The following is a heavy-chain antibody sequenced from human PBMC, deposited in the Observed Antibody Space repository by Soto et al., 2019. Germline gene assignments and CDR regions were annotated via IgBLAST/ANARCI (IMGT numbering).Heavy chain of an antibody. D-gene: IGHD2-15*01. CDR2: INPSGGST. Sequence: ASVKVSCKASGYTFTSYYMHWVRQAPGQGHEWMGIINPSGGSTSYAQKFQGRVTMTRDTSTSTVYMELSSLRSEDTAVYYCARGLRDGEYCSGGSCYLDAFDIWGQGTMVTVSS. V-gene: IGHV1-46*03. J-gene: IGHJ3*02. CDR3: ARGLRDGEYCSGGSCYLDAFDI. CDR1: GYTFTSYY.